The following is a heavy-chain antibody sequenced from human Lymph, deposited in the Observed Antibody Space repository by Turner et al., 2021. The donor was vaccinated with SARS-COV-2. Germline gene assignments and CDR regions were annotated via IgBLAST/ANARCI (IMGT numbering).Heavy chain of an antibody. CDR2: IKQDGSEK. Sequence: VPLVESGGGLVQPRGALRLSCAASGFTFSRYWMSWVRQAPGKGLEWVANIKQDGSEKYYVDSVKGRFTISRDNAKNSLYLQMNSLRADDTAVYFCARVGVRFEWSDGYHYYYAMDVWGQGTTVTVSS. J-gene: IGHJ6*02. CDR1: GFTFSRYW. D-gene: IGHD3-3*01. CDR3: ARVGVRFEWSDGYHYYYAMDV. V-gene: IGHV3-7*03.